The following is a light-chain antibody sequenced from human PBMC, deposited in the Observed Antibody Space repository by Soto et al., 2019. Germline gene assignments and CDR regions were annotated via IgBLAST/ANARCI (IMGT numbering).Light chain of an antibody. CDR2: AAS. J-gene: IGKJ4*01. CDR1: QGISNY. Sequence: DIQMTQSPSSLSASVGDRVSITCRASQGISNYLAWYQQKPGKVPKLLIYAASPFHSGFPSRFSGSGSATDFTLTISTLXPEDVATYYCQKYNSAPLTFGGGTKVDIK. CDR3: QKYNSAPLT. V-gene: IGKV1-27*01.